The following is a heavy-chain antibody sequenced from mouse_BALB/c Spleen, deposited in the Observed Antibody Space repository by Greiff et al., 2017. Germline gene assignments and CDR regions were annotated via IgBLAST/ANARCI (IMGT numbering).Heavy chain of an antibody. V-gene: IGHV5-17*02. CDR3: ARSGNYGQYFDY. J-gene: IGHJ2*01. D-gene: IGHD2-1*01. CDR1: GFTFSSFG. Sequence: EVKLQESGGGLVQPGGSRKLSCAASGFTFSSFGMHWVRQAPEKGLEWVAYISSGSSTIYYADTVKGRFTISRDNPKNTLFLQMTSLRSEDTAMYYCARSGNYGQYFDYWGQGTTLTVSS. CDR2: ISSGSSTI.